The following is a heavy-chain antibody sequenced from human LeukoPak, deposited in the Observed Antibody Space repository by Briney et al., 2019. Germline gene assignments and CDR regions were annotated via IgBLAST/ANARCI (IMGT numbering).Heavy chain of an antibody. CDR3: TRYYYDSPRGNYNWFDP. CDR1: GFTFSGSA. J-gene: IGHJ5*02. D-gene: IGHD3-22*01. V-gene: IGHV3-73*01. CDR2: IRSKANSYAT. Sequence: GGSLRLSCAASGFTFSGSAMPWVRQASGKGLEWVGRIRSKANSYATAYAASVKGRFTISRDDSKNTAYLQMNSLKTEDTAVYYCTRYYYDSPRGNYNWFDPWGQGTLVTVSS.